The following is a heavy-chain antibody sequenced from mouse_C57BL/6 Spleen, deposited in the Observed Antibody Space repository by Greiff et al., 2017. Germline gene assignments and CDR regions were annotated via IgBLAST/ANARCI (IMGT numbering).Heavy chain of an antibody. D-gene: IGHD2-2*01. CDR2: IHPSDSDT. J-gene: IGHJ4*01. V-gene: IGHV1-74*01. CDR1: GYTFTSYW. Sequence: QVQLQQPGAELVKPGASVKVSCKASGYTFTSYWMHWVKQRPGQGLEWIGRIHPSDSDTNYNQKFKGKATLTVDKSSSTAYMQLSSLTSEDSAVYYCAISIYYGDDESYYAMDYWGQGTSVTVSS. CDR3: AISIYYGDDESYYAMDY.